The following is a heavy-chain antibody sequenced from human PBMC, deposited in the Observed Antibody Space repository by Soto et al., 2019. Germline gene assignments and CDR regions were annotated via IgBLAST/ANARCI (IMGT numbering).Heavy chain of an antibody. D-gene: IGHD4-17*01. J-gene: IGHJ3*02. CDR2: IYYSGST. CDR1: GGSISSYY. V-gene: IGHV4-59*01. Sequence: SETLSLTCTVSGGSISSYYWSWIRQPPGKGLEWIGYIYYSGSTNYNPSLKSRVTISVDTSKNQFSLKLSSVTAADTAVYYCARVPQRGGDYVIYKYAFDIWGQGTMVTVSS. CDR3: ARVPQRGGDYVIYKYAFDI.